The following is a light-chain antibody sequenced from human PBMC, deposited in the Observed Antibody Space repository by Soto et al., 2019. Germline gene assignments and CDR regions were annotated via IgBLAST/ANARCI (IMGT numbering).Light chain of an antibody. J-gene: IGKJ2*01. Sequence: EIVMTQSPATLSVSPGERAALSCRASQSVSSNFAWYQQKPGQAPRLLIYGASTRATGIPARFSGSGSGTEFTLTISSLQSXXXXXXXXXXXNNWPYTFGQGTKLEIK. CDR2: GAS. V-gene: IGKV3-15*01. CDR3: XXXNNWPYT. CDR1: QSVSSN.